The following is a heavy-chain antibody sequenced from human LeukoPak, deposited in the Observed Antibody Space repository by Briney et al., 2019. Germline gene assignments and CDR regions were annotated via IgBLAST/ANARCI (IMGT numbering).Heavy chain of an antibody. CDR2: ISGSGGST. J-gene: IGHJ4*02. Sequence: GGSLGLPWAASGFPFSRFAMSGARKPPGRGWEWASAISGSGGSTYYADSVKGRFTISRDNSKNTLYLQMNSLRAEDTAVYYCAKGRIRSAYYFDYWGQGTLVTVSS. CDR1: GFPFSRFA. D-gene: IGHD2-15*01. V-gene: IGHV3-23*01. CDR3: AKGRIRSAYYFDY.